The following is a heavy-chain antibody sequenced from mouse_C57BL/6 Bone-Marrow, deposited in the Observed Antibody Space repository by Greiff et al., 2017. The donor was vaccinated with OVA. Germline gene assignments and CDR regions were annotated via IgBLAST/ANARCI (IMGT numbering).Heavy chain of an antibody. Sequence: QVQLQQPGAELVRPGTSVKLSCKASGYTFTSYWMHWVKQRPGQGLEWIGVIDPSDSYTNYNQKFKGKATLTVDTSSSTAYMQLSSLTSEDSAVYYCARLDYSNYFDYWGQGTTRTVSS. J-gene: IGHJ2*01. CDR3: ARLDYSNYFDY. V-gene: IGHV1-59*01. CDR1: GYTFTSYW. CDR2: IDPSDSYT. D-gene: IGHD2-5*01.